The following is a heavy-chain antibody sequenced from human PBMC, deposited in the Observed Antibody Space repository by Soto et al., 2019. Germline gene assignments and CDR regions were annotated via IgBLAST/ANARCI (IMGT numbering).Heavy chain of an antibody. D-gene: IGHD3-16*01. V-gene: IGHV4-39*01. CDR2: IYYSGST. J-gene: IGHJ4*02. CDR1: GGSISSSSYY. CDR3: ETLGAAPSLYYFDY. Sequence: SETLSLTCTVSGGSISSSSYYWGWIRQPPGKGLEWIGCIYYSGSTYYNPSLKSRVTISVDTSKNQFSLKLSSVTAADTAVYYRETLGAAPSLYYFDYWGQGTLVTVSS.